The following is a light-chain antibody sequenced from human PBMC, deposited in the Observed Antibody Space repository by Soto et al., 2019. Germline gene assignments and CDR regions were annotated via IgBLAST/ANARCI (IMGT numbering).Light chain of an antibody. CDR2: GAS. V-gene: IGKV3-20*01. CDR1: QTISSRY. J-gene: IGKJ1*01. CDR3: QQYGSSGT. Sequence: PWERATLSCRASQTISSRYLTWYQQKPGQAPRLLIYGASNRATGIPDRFSGSGSGTDFTLTISRLEPEDFAVYYCQQYGSSGTFGQGTKVDIK.